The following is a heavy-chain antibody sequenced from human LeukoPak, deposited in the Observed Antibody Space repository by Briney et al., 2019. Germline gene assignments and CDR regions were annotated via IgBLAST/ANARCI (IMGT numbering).Heavy chain of an antibody. V-gene: IGHV4-39*01. CDR2: IFHSGST. Sequence: SETLSLTCTVSGDSIFSTTYYWGWIRQPPGKGLEWIGSIFHSGSTYYNPSLKSRVTISVDTSKNQLSLRLRSVTAADTAVYYCASSTMVRSWGQGTLVTVSS. J-gene: IGHJ5*02. CDR1: GDSIFSTTYY. CDR3: ASSTMVRS. D-gene: IGHD4-23*01.